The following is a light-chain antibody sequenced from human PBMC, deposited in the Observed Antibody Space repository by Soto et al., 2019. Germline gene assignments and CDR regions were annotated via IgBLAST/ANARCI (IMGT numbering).Light chain of an antibody. CDR2: WAS. CDR3: QQYYGTPWT. J-gene: IGKJ1*01. Sequence: DIVMTQSPDSLAVSLGERATINCKSSQSVLYSSNNENYLTWYQKKPGQPPKLLIYWASTRESGVPDRFSGSGSGTDFTLTISSLQAEDVAVYYCQQYYGTPWTFCQGTKVEIK. CDR1: QSVLYSSNNENY. V-gene: IGKV4-1*01.